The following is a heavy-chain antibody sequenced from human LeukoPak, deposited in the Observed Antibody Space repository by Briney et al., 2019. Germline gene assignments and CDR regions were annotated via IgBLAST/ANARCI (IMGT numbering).Heavy chain of an antibody. CDR1: GITFTNAW. J-gene: IGHJ5*02. CDR3: TPDRMIYATNWAVSWFDP. V-gene: IGHV3-15*01. Sequence: PGGSLRLSCAASGITFTNAWLTWVRQAPGKGLEWVGRVKTKGDGGAADYAAPVKGRFTISRDDSTKTLYLQMNSLKTEDTAVYYCTPDRMIYATNWAVSWFDPWGQGTLVTVSS. D-gene: IGHD2-8*01. CDR2: VKTKGDGGAA.